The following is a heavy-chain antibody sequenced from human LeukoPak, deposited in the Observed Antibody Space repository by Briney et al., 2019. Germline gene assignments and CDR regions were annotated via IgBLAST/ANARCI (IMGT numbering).Heavy chain of an antibody. Sequence: ASVKVSCKASGYSLTSFDINWVRQGSGQGLEWMGWMNPNSGNTGYAQKFQGRVTMTRNTSISTAYMELSSLRSEDTAVYYCARSITQFYDFWSGYYTTEYFDYWGQGTLVTVSS. J-gene: IGHJ4*02. CDR1: GYSLTSFD. CDR3: ARSITQFYDFWSGYYTTEYFDY. V-gene: IGHV1-8*01. CDR2: MNPNSGNT. D-gene: IGHD3-3*01.